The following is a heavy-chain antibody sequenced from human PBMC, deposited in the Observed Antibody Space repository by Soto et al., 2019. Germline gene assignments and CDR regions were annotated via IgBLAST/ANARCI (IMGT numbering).Heavy chain of an antibody. D-gene: IGHD6-19*01. CDR2: IYPGDSDT. CDR3: ARSIAVVGGGYGMDV. CDR1: GYSFTIYW. Sequence: GESLKISCNGSGYSFTIYWIGWVRQMPGKGLEWMGIIYPGDSDTRYSPSFQGQVTISADKSISTAYLQWSSLKASDTAMYYCARSIAVVGGGYGMDVWGQGTTVTVSS. J-gene: IGHJ6*02. V-gene: IGHV5-51*01.